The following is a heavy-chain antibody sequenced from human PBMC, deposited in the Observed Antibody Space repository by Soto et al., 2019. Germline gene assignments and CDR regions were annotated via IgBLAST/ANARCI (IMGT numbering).Heavy chain of an antibody. CDR1: GFTFSSYW. V-gene: IGHV3-7*05. D-gene: IGHD2-15*01. CDR3: ARDVDCSGGSCYSAGY. J-gene: IGHJ4*02. Sequence: GGSLRLSCAASGFTFSSYWMSWVRQAPGKGLEWVANIKQDGSEKYYVDSVKGRFTISRDNAKNSLYLQMNSLRAEDTAVYYCARDVDCSGGSCYSAGYWGQGTLVTVSS. CDR2: IKQDGSEK.